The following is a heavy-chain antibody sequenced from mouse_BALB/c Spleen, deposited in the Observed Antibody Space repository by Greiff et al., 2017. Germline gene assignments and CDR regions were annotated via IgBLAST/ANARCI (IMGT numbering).Heavy chain of an antibody. CDR1: GYTFTDHA. V-gene: IGHV1S53*02. Sequence: VMLVESDAELVKPGASVKISCKASGYTFTDHAIHWVKQKPEQGLEWIGYISPGNGDIKYNEKFKGKATLTADKSSSTAYMQLNSLTSEDSAVYFCKRAVLEVAYFDVWGAGTTVTVSS. CDR3: KRAVLEVAYFDV. J-gene: IGHJ1*01. CDR2: ISPGNGDI. D-gene: IGHD3-1*01.